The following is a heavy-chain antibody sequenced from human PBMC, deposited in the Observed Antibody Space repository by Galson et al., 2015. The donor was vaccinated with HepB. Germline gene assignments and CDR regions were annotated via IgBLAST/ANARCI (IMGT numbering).Heavy chain of an antibody. CDR2: MNPNSGNT. J-gene: IGHJ6*03. CDR3: ARAPRHYDFWSGYFPTYYYYYMDV. CDR1: GYTFTSYD. Sequence: SCKASGYTFTSYDITWVRQATGQGLEWMGWMNPNSGNTGYAQKFQGRVTMTRNTSISTAYMELSSLRSEDTAVYYCARAPRHYDFWSGYFPTYYYYYMDVWGKGTTVTVSS. V-gene: IGHV1-8*01. D-gene: IGHD3-3*01.